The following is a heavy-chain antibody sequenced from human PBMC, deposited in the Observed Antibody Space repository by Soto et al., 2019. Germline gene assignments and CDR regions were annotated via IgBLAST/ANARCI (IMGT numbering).Heavy chain of an antibody. Sequence: EVQLMESGGGLVQPGRSLRLSCAASGFTFDNYAMHWVRQVPGKGLEWVSGISWNSGNIGYADSVKGRFTISRDNAQNSLYLQMNSLRSEDTAFYYCAKDPMAWAGLFDSWGQGTLVTVSS. J-gene: IGHJ4*02. V-gene: IGHV3-9*01. D-gene: IGHD3-10*01. CDR1: GFTFDNYA. CDR3: AKDPMAWAGLFDS. CDR2: ISWNSGNI.